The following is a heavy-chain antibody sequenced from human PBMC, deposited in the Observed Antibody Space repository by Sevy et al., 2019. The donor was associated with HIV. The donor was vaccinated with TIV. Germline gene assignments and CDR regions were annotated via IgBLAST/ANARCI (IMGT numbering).Heavy chain of an antibody. CDR3: ARGAVVIGTTATPVLDF. CDR1: DDSINSYY. Sequence: SETLSLTCSVSDDSINSYYWSWIRQPPGKGLEWIGYIYNNIGSTSYNPSLTSRVTISVDTFKNQFSLKLTSVTAADTAVYYCARGAVVIGTTATPVLDFWGLGSLVTVSS. D-gene: IGHD2-2*01. J-gene: IGHJ4*02. CDR2: IYNNIGST. V-gene: IGHV4-59*08.